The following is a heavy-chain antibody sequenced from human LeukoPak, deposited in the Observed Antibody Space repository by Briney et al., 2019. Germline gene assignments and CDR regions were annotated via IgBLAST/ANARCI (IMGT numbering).Heavy chain of an antibody. D-gene: IGHD2-8*01. CDR3: ARYLVYAIDFDY. CDR1: GGSISSSSYY. V-gene: IGHV4-39*01. Sequence: SETLSLTCTVSGGSISSSSYYWGWISQPPGKGLAWIGSIYYSGSTYYNPSLKSRVTISVDTSKNQFSLKLSSVTAADTAVYYCARYLVYAIDFDYWGQGTLVTVSS. J-gene: IGHJ4*02. CDR2: IYYSGST.